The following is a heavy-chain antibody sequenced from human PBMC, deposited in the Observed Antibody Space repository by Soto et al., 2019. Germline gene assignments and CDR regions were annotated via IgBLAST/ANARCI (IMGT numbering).Heavy chain of an antibody. J-gene: IGHJ5*01. CDR2: IYYSGST. CDR1: GGSIGSYY. V-gene: IGHV4-59*01. Sequence: SETLSLTCTVSGGSIGSYYWSWIRQPPGKGLEWIGYIYYSGSTNYNPSLKSRVTISVDTSKNQFSLKLSSVTAADTAVYYCARGGGLLWFGEYRDWFDFPAQRTLVTVSA. D-gene: IGHD3-10*01. CDR3: ARGGGLLWFGEYRDWFDF.